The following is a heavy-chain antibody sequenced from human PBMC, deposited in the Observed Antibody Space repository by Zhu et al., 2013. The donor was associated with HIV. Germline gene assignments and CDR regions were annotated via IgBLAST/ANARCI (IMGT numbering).Heavy chain of an antibody. CDR3: ARGGRQLFPVYYFAY. D-gene: IGHD1-1*01. Sequence: QVQAGASGAEVKKPGASVKVXCKASGYTFTDYYLHWVRQAPGQGLEWMGWVNPYTGDTNYAPRFQGRVTMTGDTSISAAYMELTSPRSDDTAVYYCARGGRQLFPVYYFAYWGQGTLVTVS. V-gene: IGHV1-2*02. CDR1: GYTFTDYY. J-gene: IGHJ4*02. CDR2: VNPYTGDT.